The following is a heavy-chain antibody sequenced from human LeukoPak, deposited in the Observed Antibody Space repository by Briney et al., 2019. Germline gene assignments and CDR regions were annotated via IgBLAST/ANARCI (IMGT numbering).Heavy chain of an antibody. CDR2: IRYDGSTK. D-gene: IGHD3-9*01. Sequence: PGGSLRLSCAASGFTFSSYGMHWVRQAPGKGLEWVAFIRYDGSTKYYADSVKGRFTISRDSSKNTLYLQMNSLRAEDTAVYYCARYFDWLFIFDYWGQGTLVTVSS. J-gene: IGHJ4*02. CDR1: GFTFSSYG. CDR3: ARYFDWLFIFDY. V-gene: IGHV3-30*02.